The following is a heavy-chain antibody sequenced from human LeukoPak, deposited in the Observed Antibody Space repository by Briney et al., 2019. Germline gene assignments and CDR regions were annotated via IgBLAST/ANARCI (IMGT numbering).Heavy chain of an antibody. D-gene: IGHD4-23*01. Sequence: SVNVSCKASGYTFTYYYIHWVRQDHGQGLEWMGWINPDSGATNSAQKFQGRVTVTRDTSISTVYMELSGLRFDDTAVYYCARRRTVINEDPLGFDYWGQGTLVTVSS. CDR2: INPDSGAT. V-gene: IGHV1-2*02. J-gene: IGHJ4*02. CDR1: GYTFTYYY. CDR3: ARRRTVINEDPLGFDY.